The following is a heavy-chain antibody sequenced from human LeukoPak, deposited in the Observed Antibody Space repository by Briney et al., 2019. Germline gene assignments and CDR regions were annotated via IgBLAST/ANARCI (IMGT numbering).Heavy chain of an antibody. Sequence: ASVKVSCKASGYTFTNYYMYWVRQAPGQGLEWMGRINPNSGGTNYAQKFQGRVTITADESTSTAYMELSSLRSEDTAVYYCARPYYYDSSGYRDYDAFDIWGQGTMVTVSS. V-gene: IGHV1-2*06. D-gene: IGHD3-22*01. CDR2: INPNSGGT. CDR1: GYTFTNYY. J-gene: IGHJ3*02. CDR3: ARPYYYDSSGYRDYDAFDI.